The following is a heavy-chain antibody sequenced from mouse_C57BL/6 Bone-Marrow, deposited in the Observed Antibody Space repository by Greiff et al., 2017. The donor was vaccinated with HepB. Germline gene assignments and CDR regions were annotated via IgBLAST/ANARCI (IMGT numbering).Heavy chain of an antibody. D-gene: IGHD1-1*01. CDR3: ARRKNYYGYFDY. V-gene: IGHV5-6*02. CDR2: ISSGGSYT. J-gene: IGHJ2*01. CDR1: GFTFSSYG. Sequence: EVKLMESGGDLVKPGGSLKLSCAASGFTFSSYGMSWVRQTPDKRLEWVATISSGGSYTYYPDSVKGRFTISRDNAKNTLYLQMGSLKSEDTAMYYCARRKNYYGYFDYWGQGTTLTVSS.